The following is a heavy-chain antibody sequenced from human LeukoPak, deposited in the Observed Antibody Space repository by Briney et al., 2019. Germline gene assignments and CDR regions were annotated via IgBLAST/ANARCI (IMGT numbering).Heavy chain of an antibody. CDR2: INAGNGNT. V-gene: IGHV1-3*01. D-gene: IGHD1-26*01. J-gene: IGHJ3*02. Sequence: GASVKVSCKASGYIFTSYAMHWVRQAPGQRLEWMGWINAGNGNTKYSQKFQGRVTITRDTSASTAYMELSSLRSEDTAVYYCASEYSGSYYAFDIWGQGTMVTVSS. CDR3: ASEYSGSYYAFDI. CDR1: GYIFTSYA.